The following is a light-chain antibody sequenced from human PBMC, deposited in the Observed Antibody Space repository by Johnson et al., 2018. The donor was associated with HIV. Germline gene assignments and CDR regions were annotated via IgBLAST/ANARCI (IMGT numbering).Light chain of an antibody. CDR1: SSNIGNNF. CDR2: ENN. J-gene: IGLJ1*01. V-gene: IGLV1-51*02. CDR3: GTWDISLSALYV. Sequence: QSVLTQPPSVSAAPGQKVTISCSGSSSNIGNNFVSWYQQFPGTAPKLLIYENNKRPSGIPDRFSGSQSGTSATLGITGLQTGDEADYYCGTWDISLSALYVFGTGTKVTVL.